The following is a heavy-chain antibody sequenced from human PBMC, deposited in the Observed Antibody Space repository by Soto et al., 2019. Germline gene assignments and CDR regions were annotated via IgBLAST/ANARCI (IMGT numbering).Heavy chain of an antibody. J-gene: IGHJ5*02. Sequence: GGSLRLSCEASGFTFNTYSMHWARQPPGKGLEWLAAIWYDGTQKYYADSVKGRFTISRDNSKNTLYLQMNSLRAEDTAVYYCAKWGNFDFWSGYSRYNWFDPWGQGTLVTVSS. D-gene: IGHD3-3*01. V-gene: IGHV3-33*06. CDR3: AKWGNFDFWSGYSRYNWFDP. CDR1: GFTFNTYS. CDR2: IWYDGTQK.